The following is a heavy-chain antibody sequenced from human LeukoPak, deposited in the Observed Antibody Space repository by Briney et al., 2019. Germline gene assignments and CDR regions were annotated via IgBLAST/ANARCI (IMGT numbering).Heavy chain of an antibody. CDR1: GFTFSTYA. D-gene: IGHD2-2*02. J-gene: IGHJ4*02. CDR3: AIEAKYCSSTSCYTVGFDY. CDR2: ISASGTST. V-gene: IGHV3-23*01. Sequence: PGVSLRLSCAASGFTFSTYAMSWVRQAPGKGLEWVSAISASGTSTYYADSVKGRFTISRDNSKNTLYLQMNSLRAEDTAVYYCAIEAKYCSSTSCYTVGFDYWGQGTLVTVSS.